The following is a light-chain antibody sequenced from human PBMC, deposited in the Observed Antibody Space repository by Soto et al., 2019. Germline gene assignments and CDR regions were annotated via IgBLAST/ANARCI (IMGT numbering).Light chain of an antibody. CDR2: GAS. CDR3: QHYDQWWT. CDR1: RSVSSSF. V-gene: IGKV3-20*01. J-gene: IGKJ1*01. Sequence: VLTSSPNTHSLSPGERAALSCRANRSVSSSFVAWYQLKPGQAPRLLVYGASSRATGIPARFSGRGSGTEYSLTISSLQAEDVGVYFWQHYDQWWTFGQGTKVDIK.